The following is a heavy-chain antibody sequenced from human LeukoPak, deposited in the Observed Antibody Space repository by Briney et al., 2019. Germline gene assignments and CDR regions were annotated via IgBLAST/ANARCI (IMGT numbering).Heavy chain of an antibody. CDR1: GGSISSSSYY. D-gene: IGHD6-19*01. Sequence: PSETLSLTCTVSGGSISSSSYYWGWLRQPPGKGLEWIGSIYYSGSTYYNPSLKSRVTISVDTSKNQFSLKLSSVTAADTAVYYCARGGLYNWFDPWGQGTLVTVSS. CDR2: IYYSGST. J-gene: IGHJ5*02. CDR3: ARGGLYNWFDP. V-gene: IGHV4-39*01.